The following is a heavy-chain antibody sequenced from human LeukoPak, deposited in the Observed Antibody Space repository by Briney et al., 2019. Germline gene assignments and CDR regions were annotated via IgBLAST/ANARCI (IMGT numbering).Heavy chain of an antibody. J-gene: IGHJ4*02. CDR1: GGSFSGYY. V-gene: IGHV4-34*01. D-gene: IGHD4-23*01. CDR3: ARDDYGGPIEGHY. Sequence: SETLSLTCAVSGGSFSGYYWSWIRQPPGKGLEWIGEINHSGSTNCNPSLKSRVTMSVDTSKNQVSLKVNSVTAADTAVYYCARDDYGGPIEGHYWGQGTLVTVSS. CDR2: INHSGST.